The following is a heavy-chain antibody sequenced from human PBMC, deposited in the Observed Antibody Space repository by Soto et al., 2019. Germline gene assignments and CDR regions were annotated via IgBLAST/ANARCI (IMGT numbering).Heavy chain of an antibody. CDR3: TTEGLTGHQIYYYYGMDV. CDR1: GFTFSNAW. CDR2: IKSKTDGGTT. V-gene: IGHV3-15*01. Sequence: GGSLRLSCAASGFTFSNAWMSRVRQAPGKGLEWVGRIKSKTDGGTTDYAAPVKGRFTISRDDSKNTLYLQMNSLKTEDTAVYYCTTEGLTGHQIYYYYGMDVWGQGTTVTVSS. D-gene: IGHD3-9*01. J-gene: IGHJ6*02.